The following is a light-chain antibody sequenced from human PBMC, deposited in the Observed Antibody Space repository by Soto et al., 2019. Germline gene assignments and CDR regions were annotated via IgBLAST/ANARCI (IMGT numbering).Light chain of an antibody. J-gene: IGLJ2*01. Sequence: QSVLTQPPSVSGAPGQRVTISCTGSSSNIGAGYDVHWYQQLPGTAPKLLINGNSNRPSGVPDRFSGSKSGTSASLAIPGLQAEDEADYYCQSYDRSLSAVFGGGTKVTVL. CDR2: GNS. V-gene: IGLV1-40*01. CDR1: SSNIGAGYD. CDR3: QSYDRSLSAV.